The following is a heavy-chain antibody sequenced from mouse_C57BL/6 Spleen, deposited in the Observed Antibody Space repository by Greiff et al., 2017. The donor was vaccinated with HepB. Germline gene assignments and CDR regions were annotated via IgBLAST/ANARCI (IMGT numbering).Heavy chain of an antibody. CDR3: ARKGDYDGGMDY. D-gene: IGHD2-4*01. V-gene: IGHV1-80*01. J-gene: IGHJ4*01. Sequence: VKLMESGAELVKPGASVKISCKASGYAFSSYWMNWVKQRPGKGLEWIGQIYPGDGDTNYNGKFKGKATLTADKSSSTAYMQLSSLTSEDSAVYFCARKGDYDGGMDYWGQGTSVTVSS. CDR2: IYPGDGDT. CDR1: GYAFSSYW.